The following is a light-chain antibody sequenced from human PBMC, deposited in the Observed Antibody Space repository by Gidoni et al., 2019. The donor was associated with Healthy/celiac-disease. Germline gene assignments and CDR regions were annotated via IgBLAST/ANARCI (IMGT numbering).Light chain of an antibody. V-gene: IGKV3-20*01. Sequence: EIVLTQSPGTLSLSPGERATLSCRASQSVTNNYLAWYPQTPGQAPRLVIYDASNRATGIPDRFSGSGSGPDFTLTISRLEPEDFAVYYCQQSGSSPYTFGQGSKLEIK. CDR3: QQSGSSPYT. CDR2: DAS. J-gene: IGKJ2*01. CDR1: QSVTNNY.